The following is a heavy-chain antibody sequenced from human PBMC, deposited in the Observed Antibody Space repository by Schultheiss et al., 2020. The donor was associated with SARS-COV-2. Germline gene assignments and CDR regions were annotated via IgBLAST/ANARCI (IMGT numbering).Heavy chain of an antibody. Sequence: GGSLRLSCAASGFTFGDAWMSWVRQAPGKGLEWVGRVKRHADGGTTDYAAPVKGRFIISRDDSKKRLYLQMNSLKTEDTAVYYCATGWRGGSPHFDFWGQGTLVTVSS. CDR2: VKRHADGGTT. J-gene: IGHJ4*02. CDR3: ATGWRGGSPHFDF. D-gene: IGHD1-26*01. CDR1: GFTFGDAW. V-gene: IGHV3-15*01.